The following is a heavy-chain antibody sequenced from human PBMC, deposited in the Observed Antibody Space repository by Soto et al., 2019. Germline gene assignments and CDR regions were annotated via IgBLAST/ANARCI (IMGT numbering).Heavy chain of an antibody. CDR1: GFTFSAYA. V-gene: IGHV3-30*18. J-gene: IGHJ4*02. Sequence: GGSLRLSCAASGFTFSAYAMYWVRQAQGKGLECVSIISEDGSEKYYADSVKGRVTIARDNFKNTLYLQMNSLRVEDTALYYCAKASYCSGGSCYPDYWGQGTLVTVSS. CDR3: AKASYCSGGSCYPDY. D-gene: IGHD2-15*01. CDR2: ISEDGSEK.